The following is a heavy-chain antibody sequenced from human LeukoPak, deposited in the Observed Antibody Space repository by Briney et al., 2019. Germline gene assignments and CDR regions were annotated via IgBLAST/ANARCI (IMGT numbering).Heavy chain of an antibody. CDR2: INHSGST. V-gene: IGHV4-34*01. D-gene: IGHD6-6*01. CDR1: GGSFSDYY. Sequence: SETLSLTCAVYGGSFSDYYWNWIRQSPGKGPEWIGEINHSGSTNYNPSLKTRVTISVDTSKNQFSLKLNSVTAADTAVYFCAKTPTALVRGGYYFDSWGQGTLVTVSS. CDR3: AKTPTALVRGGYYFDS. J-gene: IGHJ4*02.